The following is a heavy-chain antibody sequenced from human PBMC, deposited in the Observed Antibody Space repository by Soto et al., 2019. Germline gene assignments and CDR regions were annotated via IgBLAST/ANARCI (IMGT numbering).Heavy chain of an antibody. CDR1: GFILNNYA. D-gene: IGHD7-27*01. CDR3: VKRGRNWGAFDF. J-gene: IGHJ3*01. V-gene: IGHV3-23*01. Sequence: VQLLESGGDLVQPGGSLRLSCVASGFILNNYAMSWVRQAPGKGLGGVSTIGGTDGDSDGVPWYEDSVKGRFTISRDSSAYTLFLHMYNLRAEASALYYCVKRGRNWGAFDFWGQGTTVVVSS. CDR2: IGGTDGDSDGVP.